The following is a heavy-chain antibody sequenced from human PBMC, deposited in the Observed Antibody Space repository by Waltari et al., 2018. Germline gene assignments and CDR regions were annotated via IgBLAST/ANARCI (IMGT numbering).Heavy chain of an antibody. CDR3: ARGRVVRGVINWFDP. Sequence: QVQLQESGPGLVKPSETLSLTCTVAGGPISSYYWSWIRQPPGKGLEWIGYIYYSGSTNYNPSLKSRVTISVDTSKNQFSLKLSSVTAADTAVYYCARGRVVRGVINWFDPWGQGTLVTVSS. D-gene: IGHD3-10*01. CDR1: GGPISSYY. CDR2: IYYSGST. V-gene: IGHV4-59*01. J-gene: IGHJ5*02.